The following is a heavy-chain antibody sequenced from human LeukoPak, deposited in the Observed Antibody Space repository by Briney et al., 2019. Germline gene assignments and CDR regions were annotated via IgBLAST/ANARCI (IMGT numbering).Heavy chain of an antibody. CDR2: IYYSGST. Sequence: SETLSLTCTVSGGSISNYYWSWIRQPPGKGLDWIGYIYYSGSTNYNPSLKSRVTISVDTSKNQFSLKLSSVTAADTAVYYCARAQPATDAFDIWGQGTMVTVSS. D-gene: IGHD2-2*01. CDR1: GGSISNYY. V-gene: IGHV4-59*01. J-gene: IGHJ3*02. CDR3: ARAQPATDAFDI.